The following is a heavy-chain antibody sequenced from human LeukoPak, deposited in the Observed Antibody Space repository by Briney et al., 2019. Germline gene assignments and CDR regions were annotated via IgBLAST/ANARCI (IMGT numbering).Heavy chain of an antibody. CDR3: ARLNYYGFDY. V-gene: IGHV4-61*02. CDR2: IYTSGIT. J-gene: IGHJ4*02. Sequence: SQTLSLTCTVSGGSITSGSYYWSWTRQPAGKGLEWIGRIYTSGITNYNPSLKSRVTISVDTSKNQFSLRLSSVTAADTAVYYCARLNYYGFDYWGQGTLVTFSS. CDR1: GGSITSGSYY. D-gene: IGHD1-26*01.